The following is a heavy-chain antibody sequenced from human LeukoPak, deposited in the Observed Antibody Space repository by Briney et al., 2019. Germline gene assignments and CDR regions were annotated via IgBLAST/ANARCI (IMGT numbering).Heavy chain of an antibody. J-gene: IGHJ4*02. V-gene: IGHV1-69*13. Sequence: GASVKVSCKASGGTFSSYAISWVRQAPGQGLEWMGGIIPIFGTANYAQKFQGRVTITADESTSTAYMELRSLRSDDTAVYYCARDRGAYDSSGALVYWGQGTLVTVSS. CDR3: ARDRGAYDSSGALVY. CDR2: IIPIFGTA. CDR1: GGTFSSYA. D-gene: IGHD3-22*01.